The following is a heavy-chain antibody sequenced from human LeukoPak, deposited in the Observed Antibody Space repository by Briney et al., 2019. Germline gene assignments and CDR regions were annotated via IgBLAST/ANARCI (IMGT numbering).Heavy chain of an antibody. D-gene: IGHD2-2*01. J-gene: IGHJ4*02. CDR3: ARDPSLTSSWVDY. CDR2: IWYDGSNK. Sequence: GGSLRLSCAASGLTFSSYGMHWVRQAPGKGLEWVAVIWYDGSNKYYADSVKGRFTISRDNSKNTLYLQMNSLRAEDTAVYYCARDPSLTSSWVDYWGQGTLVTVSS. CDR1: GLTFSSYG. V-gene: IGHV3-33*01.